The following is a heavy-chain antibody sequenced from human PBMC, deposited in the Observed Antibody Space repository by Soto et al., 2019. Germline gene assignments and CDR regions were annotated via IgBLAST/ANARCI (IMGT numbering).Heavy chain of an antibody. V-gene: IGHV1-69*13. Sequence: SVKVSCKASGGTFSSYAISWVRQAPGQGLEWMGGIIPIFGTANYAQKFQGRVTITADESTSTAYMELSSLRSEDTAVYYCARGNSSGYHKYNWFDPWGQGTLVTVSS. J-gene: IGHJ5*02. D-gene: IGHD3-22*01. CDR2: IIPIFGTA. CDR1: GGTFSSYA. CDR3: ARGNSSGYHKYNWFDP.